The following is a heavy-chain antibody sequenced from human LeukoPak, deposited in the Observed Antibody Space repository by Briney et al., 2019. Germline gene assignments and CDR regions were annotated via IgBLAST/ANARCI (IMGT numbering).Heavy chain of an antibody. D-gene: IGHD3-22*01. CDR3: ARGSQDSSGYSFDY. CDR1: GGTFSSYA. Sequence: SVKVSCKASGGTFSSYAISWVRQAPGQGLEWMGGIIPIFGTANYAQKFRGRVTITADKSTRTAYMELSSLRSEDTAVYYCARGSQDSSGYSFDYWGQGTLVTVSS. V-gene: IGHV1-69*06. CDR2: IIPIFGTA. J-gene: IGHJ4*02.